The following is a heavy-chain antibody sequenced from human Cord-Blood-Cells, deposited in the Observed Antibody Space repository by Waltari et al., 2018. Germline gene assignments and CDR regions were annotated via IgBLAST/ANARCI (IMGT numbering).Heavy chain of an antibody. J-gene: IGHJ3*02. D-gene: IGHD6-13*01. V-gene: IGHV1-69*01. CDR2: IIPIFGTA. CDR1: GGTFSSYA. Sequence: EVKKPGSSVKVSCKASGGTFSSYAISWVRQVPGQGLEWMGGIIPIFGTANYAQKFQGRVTITADESTSTAYMELSSLRSEDTAVYYCARGYSSSWYNDAFDIWGQGTMVTVSS. CDR3: ARGYSSSWYNDAFDI.